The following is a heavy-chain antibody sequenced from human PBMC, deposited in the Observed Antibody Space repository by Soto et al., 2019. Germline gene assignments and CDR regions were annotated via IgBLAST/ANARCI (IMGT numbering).Heavy chain of an antibody. V-gene: IGHV6-1*01. Sequence: PSQTLSLTCAISGDRVSSNSAAWNWIRQSPSRGLEWLGRTYYRSKWYNDYAVSVKSRITINPDTSKNQFSLQLNSVTPEDTAVYYCARAGDYDSWSGYTSQYYYYGMDVWGQGTTVTVS. CDR1: GDRVSSNSAA. J-gene: IGHJ6*02. CDR3: ARAGDYDSWSGYTSQYYYYGMDV. CDR2: TYYRSKWYN. D-gene: IGHD3-3*01.